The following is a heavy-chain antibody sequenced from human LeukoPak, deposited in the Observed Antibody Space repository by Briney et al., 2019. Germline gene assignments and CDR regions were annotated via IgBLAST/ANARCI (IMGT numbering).Heavy chain of an antibody. V-gene: IGHV1-18*01. CDR1: GYTFTSYG. CDR2: ISAYNGNT. CDR3: ARGYDYVWGSYRYTLGY. Sequence: ASVKVSCKASGYTFTSYGISWVRQAPGQGLEWMGWISAYNGNTNYAQKLQGRVTMTTDTSTSTAYMELRSLRSDDTAVYYCARGYDYVWGSYRYTLGYWGQGTLVTVSS. D-gene: IGHD3-16*02. J-gene: IGHJ4*02.